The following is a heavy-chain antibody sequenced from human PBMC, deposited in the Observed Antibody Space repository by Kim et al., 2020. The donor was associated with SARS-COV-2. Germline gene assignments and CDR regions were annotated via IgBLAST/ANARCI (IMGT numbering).Heavy chain of an antibody. V-gene: IGHV5-51*01. CDR1: GYSFTSYW. Sequence: GESLKISCKGSGYSFTSYWIGWVRQMPGKGLEWMGIIYPGDSDTRYSPSFQGQVTISADKSISTAYLQWSSLKASDTAMYYCARLGAMGYNWNYEGEGLDYWGQGTLVTVSS. D-gene: IGHD1-7*01. CDR2: IYPGDSDT. J-gene: IGHJ4*02. CDR3: ARLGAMGYNWNYEGEGLDY.